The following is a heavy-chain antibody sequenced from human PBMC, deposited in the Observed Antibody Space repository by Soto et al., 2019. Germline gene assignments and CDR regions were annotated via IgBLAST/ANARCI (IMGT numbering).Heavy chain of an antibody. Sequence: SETLSLTWAVSGGSLSSGGYSWGWIRQPPGKGLEWIGYIYHSGSTYYNPSLKSRVTISVDRSKNQFSLKLSSVTAADTAVYYCARVPDYWGQGTLVTVSS. CDR1: GGSLSSGGYS. CDR3: ARVPDY. J-gene: IGHJ4*02. CDR2: IYHSGST. V-gene: IGHV4-30-2*01.